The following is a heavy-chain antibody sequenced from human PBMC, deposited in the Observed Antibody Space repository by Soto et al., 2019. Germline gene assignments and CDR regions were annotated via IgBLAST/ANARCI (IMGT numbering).Heavy chain of an antibody. V-gene: IGHV4-59*08. Sequence: SETLSLTCTVSGGSISSYYWSWIRQPPGKGLEWIGYIYYSGSTNYNPSLKSRVTISVDTSKNQFSLKLSSVTAADTAVYYCARAYSSSSYYYMDVWGKGTTVTVSS. CDR3: ARAYSSSSYYYMDV. CDR1: GGSISSYY. CDR2: IYYSGST. J-gene: IGHJ6*03. D-gene: IGHD6-6*01.